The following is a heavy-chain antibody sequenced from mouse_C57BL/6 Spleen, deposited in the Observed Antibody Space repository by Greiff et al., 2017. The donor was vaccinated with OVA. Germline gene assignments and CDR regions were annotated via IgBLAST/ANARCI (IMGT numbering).Heavy chain of an antibody. CDR1: GFSLTSYG. CDR3: ARRSNRSYRYFDV. J-gene: IGHJ1*03. CDR2: IWSGGST. Sequence: QVQLKQSGPGLVQPSQSLSITCTVSGFSLTSYGVHWVRQSPGKGLEWLGVIWSGGSTDYNAAFISRLSISKDNSKSQVFFKMNSLQAEDTDIYYCARRSNRSYRYFDVWGTGTTVTVSS. V-gene: IGHV2-2*01. D-gene: IGHD4-1*01.